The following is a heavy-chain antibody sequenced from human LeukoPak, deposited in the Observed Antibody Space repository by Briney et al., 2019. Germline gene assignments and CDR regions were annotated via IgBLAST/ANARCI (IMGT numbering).Heavy chain of an antibody. CDR3: ARDFWSGYYTEA. CDR1: GFTFSTYA. J-gene: IGHJ5*02. D-gene: IGHD3-3*01. CDR2: ISGSSSGSTSII. V-gene: IGHV3-48*04. Sequence: GGSLRLSCEFSGFTFSTYAMNWVRQAPGKGLEWISYISGSSSGSTSIIHYADSVKGRFTISRDNAKNSLHLQMDSLSAEDTAVYYCARDFWSGYYTEAWGQGALVIVPS.